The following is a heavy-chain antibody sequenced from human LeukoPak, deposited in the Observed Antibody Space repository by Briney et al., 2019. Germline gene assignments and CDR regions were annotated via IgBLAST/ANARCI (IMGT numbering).Heavy chain of an antibody. Sequence: GGSLRLSCAASGFTVSSNYMSWVRQAPGKGLEWVSVIYSGGSTYYADSVKGRFTISRDNSKNTLYLQMNSLRAEDTAVYYYARDRVYYYGSGSYSRYYYGMDVWGQGTTVTVSS. CDR3: ARDRVYYYGSGSYSRYYYGMDV. J-gene: IGHJ6*02. D-gene: IGHD3-10*01. CDR2: IYSGGST. CDR1: GFTVSSNY. V-gene: IGHV3-66*01.